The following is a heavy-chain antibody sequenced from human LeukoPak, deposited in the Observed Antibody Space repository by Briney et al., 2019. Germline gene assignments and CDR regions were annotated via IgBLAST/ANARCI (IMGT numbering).Heavy chain of an antibody. CDR2: IYDSGST. V-gene: IGHV4-30-4*01. Sequence: KPSETLSLTCTVSGGSISSGDYYWSWIRQPPGKGPEWIGYIYDSGSTYYNPSLESRVTMSVDTSKNQFSLKLSSVTAADTAVYYCAVVAATLAYWGQGTLVTVSS. D-gene: IGHD2-15*01. CDR3: AVVAATLAY. CDR1: GGSISSGDYY. J-gene: IGHJ4*02.